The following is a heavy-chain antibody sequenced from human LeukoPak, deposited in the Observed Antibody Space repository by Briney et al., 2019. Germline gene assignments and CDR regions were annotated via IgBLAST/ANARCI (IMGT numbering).Heavy chain of an antibody. CDR3: ARDGVPEGYYDSSGRYYFDY. D-gene: IGHD3-22*01. Sequence: ASVKVSCKASGYTFTSYYMHWVRQAPGQGLEWMGIINPSGGSTSYAQKFQGRVTMTRDTSTSTVYMELSSLRSEDTAVYYCARDGVPEGYYDSSGRYYFDYWGQGTLVTVSS. V-gene: IGHV1-46*01. CDR1: GYTFTSYY. CDR2: INPSGGST. J-gene: IGHJ4*02.